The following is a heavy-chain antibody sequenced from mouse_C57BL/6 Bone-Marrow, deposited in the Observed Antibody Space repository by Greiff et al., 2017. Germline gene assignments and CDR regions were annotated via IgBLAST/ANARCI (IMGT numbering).Heavy chain of an antibody. CDR1: GYTFTSYW. J-gene: IGHJ2*01. D-gene: IGHD4-1*01. CDR2: IDPSDSYT. V-gene: IGHV1-50*01. Sequence: QVQLQQPGAELVKPGASVKLSCKASGYTFTSYWMQWVKQRPGQGLEWIGEIDPSDSYTNYNQKFKGKATLTVDTSSSTAYMQLSSLTSEDSAVYYCARGEVLTGNFDYWGQGTTLTVSS. CDR3: ARGEVLTGNFDY.